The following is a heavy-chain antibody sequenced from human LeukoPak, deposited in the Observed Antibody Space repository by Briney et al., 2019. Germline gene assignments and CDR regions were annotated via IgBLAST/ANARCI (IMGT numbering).Heavy chain of an antibody. J-gene: IGHJ4*02. Sequence: PGGSLRLSCAASGFTFSSYSMNWVRQAPGKGLEWVSSISSSSSYIYYADSVKGRFTISRDNAKNLLYLQMNSLRAEDTAVYYCARDKVSSGWLTDFDYWGQGTLVTVSS. CDR3: ARDKVSSGWLTDFDY. D-gene: IGHD6-19*01. V-gene: IGHV3-21*01. CDR1: GFTFSSYS. CDR2: ISSSSSYI.